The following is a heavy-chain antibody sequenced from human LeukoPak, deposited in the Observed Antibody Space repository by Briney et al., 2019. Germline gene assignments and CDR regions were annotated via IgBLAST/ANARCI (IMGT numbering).Heavy chain of an antibody. J-gene: IGHJ4*02. CDR3: GRAGDC. Sequence: GGSLRLSCAASGFTFSNYYMNWVRQAPGKGLEWISSISGTSSYIFYADSMKGRFIVSRDNAKNSLFLQLNRLRAEDTAVYYCGRAGDCWGQGTLVTVSS. V-gene: IGHV3-21*06. CDR2: ISGTSSYI. D-gene: IGHD7-27*01. CDR1: GFTFSNYY.